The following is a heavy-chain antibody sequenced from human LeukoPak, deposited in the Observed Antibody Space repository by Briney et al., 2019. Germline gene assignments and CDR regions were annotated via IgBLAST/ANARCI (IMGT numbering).Heavy chain of an antibody. D-gene: IGHD2-15*01. CDR1: GFTFRTYA. J-gene: IGHJ4*02. Sequence: PGGSLRLSCTASGFTFRTYAMTWVRQAPGKGLGWISSMSSGSSYIYYADSVRGRFTISRDNAKHSLSLEMNNLRAEDTAMYYCARDRPTGASRVFVVEWGQGTLVTVSS. CDR2: MSSGSSYI. V-gene: IGHV3-21*01. CDR3: ARDRPTGASRVFVVE.